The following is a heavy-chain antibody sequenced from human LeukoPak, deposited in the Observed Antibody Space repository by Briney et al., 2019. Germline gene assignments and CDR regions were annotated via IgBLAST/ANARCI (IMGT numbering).Heavy chain of an antibody. CDR3: AKDGGSSWWGPYYYYYMDV. J-gene: IGHJ6*03. V-gene: IGHV3-30*02. D-gene: IGHD6-13*01. CDR1: GFTFSSYA. Sequence: PGGSLRLSCAASGFTFSSYAMHWVRQAPGKGLEWVAVIRYDGSNKYYADSVKGRFTISRDNSKNTLYLQMNSLRAEDTAVYYCAKDGGSSWWGPYYYYYMDVWGKGTTVTVSS. CDR2: IRYDGSNK.